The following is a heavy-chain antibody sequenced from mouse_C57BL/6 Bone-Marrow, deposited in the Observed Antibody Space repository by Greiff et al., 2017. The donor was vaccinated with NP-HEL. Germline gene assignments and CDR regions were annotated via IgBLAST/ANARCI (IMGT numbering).Heavy chain of an antibody. D-gene: IGHD2-5*01. V-gene: IGHV2-2*01. CDR3: ARRAYYSNYVDYYAMDY. CDR2: IWSGGST. CDR1: GFSLTSYG. J-gene: IGHJ4*01. Sequence: QVQLQQSGPGLVQPSQSLSITCTVSGFSLTSYGVHWVRQSPGKGLEWLGVIWSGGSTDYNVAFISRLSISKDNSKSQVFFKMNSLQADDTAIYYCARRAYYSNYVDYYAMDYWGQGTSVTVSS.